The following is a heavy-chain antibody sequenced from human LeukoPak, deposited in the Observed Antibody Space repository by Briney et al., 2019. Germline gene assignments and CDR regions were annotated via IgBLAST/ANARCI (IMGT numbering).Heavy chain of an antibody. V-gene: IGHV3-48*02. Sequence: GGSLRLSCAASGFSFSTSYMNWVRQAPGKGLEWVSYISSSSGTIHYADSVKGRFTISRDNAKNSLYLHMNSLRDEDTAVYYCTRDKGHDMGSYKWYFDLWGRGTLVTVSS. J-gene: IGHJ2*01. D-gene: IGHD3-10*01. CDR2: ISSSSGTI. CDR1: GFSFSTSY. CDR3: TRDKGHDMGSYKWYFDL.